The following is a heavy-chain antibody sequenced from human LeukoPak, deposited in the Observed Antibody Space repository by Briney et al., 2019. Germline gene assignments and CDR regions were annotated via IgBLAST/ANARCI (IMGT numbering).Heavy chain of an antibody. CDR1: GFRFDDHG. Sequence: GGSLRLSCAASGFRFDDHGMSWVRQAPGKGLQWVSGINWNGGSTGYADSVKGRFTISRDNAKNSLYLQMNSLRAEDTAIYYCARDPRPGYSGGWYYFDYWGQGTLVTVSS. CDR3: ARDPRPGYSGGWYYFDY. V-gene: IGHV3-20*04. D-gene: IGHD6-19*01. CDR2: INWNGGST. J-gene: IGHJ4*02.